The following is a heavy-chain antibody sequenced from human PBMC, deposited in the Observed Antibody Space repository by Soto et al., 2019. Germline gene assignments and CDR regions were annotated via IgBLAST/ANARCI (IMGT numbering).Heavy chain of an antibody. D-gene: IGHD3-10*01. Sequence: EVQLVESGGGLVKPGGSLRLSCAASGFTFSSYSMNWVRQAPGKGLEWVSSISSSSSYIYYADSVKGRFTISRDNAKNSLYLKMNSLRAEDTAVYYCARDTYFYGSGSYGPWGQGTLVTVSS. CDR3: ARDTYFYGSGSYGP. CDR2: ISSSSSYI. J-gene: IGHJ5*02. V-gene: IGHV3-21*01. CDR1: GFTFSSYS.